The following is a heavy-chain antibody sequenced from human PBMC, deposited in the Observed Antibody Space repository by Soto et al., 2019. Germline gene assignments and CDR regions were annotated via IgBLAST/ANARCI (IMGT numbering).Heavy chain of an antibody. V-gene: IGHV4-34*01. CDR1: GGSFSDYF. CDR3: ARGLVPSYGDYFFDY. CDR2: VNHSGST. D-gene: IGHD4-17*01. Sequence: SETLSLTCAVYGGSFSDYFWTWIRQPPGEGLEWIGEVNHSGSTSYNPSLKSRVTISVDTSKNQFSLGLSSVTAADTAVYYCARGLVPSYGDYFFDYWGQGTRVTVSS. J-gene: IGHJ4*02.